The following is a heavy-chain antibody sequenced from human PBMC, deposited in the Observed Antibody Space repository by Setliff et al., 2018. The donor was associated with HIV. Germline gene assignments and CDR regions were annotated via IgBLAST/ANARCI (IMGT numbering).Heavy chain of an antibody. CDR3: ARELLRSWDGSENSYKPYYFDY. V-gene: IGHV4-39*06. CDR2: IYNRGST. Sequence: SETLSLTCTVSGGSISSGDYYWSWIRQPPGKGLEWIGSIYNRGSTYYNPSLKSRVTISVDTSKNQFPLKLSSVTAADTAVYYCARELLRSWDGSENSYKPYYFDYWGQGTLVTVSS. J-gene: IGHJ4*02. CDR1: GGSISSGDYY. D-gene: IGHD3-10*01.